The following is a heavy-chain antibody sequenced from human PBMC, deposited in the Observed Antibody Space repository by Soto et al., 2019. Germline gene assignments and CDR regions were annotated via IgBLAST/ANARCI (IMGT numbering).Heavy chain of an antibody. CDR3: ASRSTRRHITIFGVVMGPYGMDV. J-gene: IGHJ6*02. CDR1: GGTFSSYA. Sequence: ASVKVSCKASGGTFSSYAISWVRQATGQGLEWMGWMNPNSGNTGYAQKFQGRVTMTRNTSISTAYMELSSLRSEDTAVYYCASRSTRRHITIFGVVMGPYGMDVWGQGTTVTVSS. V-gene: IGHV1-8*02. D-gene: IGHD3-3*01. CDR2: MNPNSGNT.